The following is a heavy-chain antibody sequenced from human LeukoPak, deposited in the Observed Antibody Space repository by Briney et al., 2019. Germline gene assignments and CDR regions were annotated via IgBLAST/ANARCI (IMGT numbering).Heavy chain of an antibody. CDR1: GYTFTGYH. D-gene: IGHD2-21*01. J-gene: IGHJ4*02. V-gene: IGHV1-2*02. CDR3: ARNSGGEHFDY. Sequence: ASVKVSCKASGYTFTGYHMHWVRQAPGQGLEWMGWINPNSGGTNYAQKFQGRVTMTRDTSISSAYMDLSRLRSDDTAVYYCARNSGGEHFDYWGQGTLVTVSS. CDR2: INPNSGGT.